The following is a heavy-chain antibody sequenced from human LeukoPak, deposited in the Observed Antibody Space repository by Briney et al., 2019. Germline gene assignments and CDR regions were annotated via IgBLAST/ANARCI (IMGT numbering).Heavy chain of an antibody. CDR3: AKGPGPYGGPFDY. Sequence: GGSLRLSCAASGFTFSNYAMGCVRQAPGNGLQWVSSISGSGGTTDSADSVKGRFTISRDNSKNTLYLQMYSLRVEDTAVYYCAKGPGPYGGPFDYWGQGTLVTVSS. CDR2: ISGSGGTT. J-gene: IGHJ4*02. CDR1: GFTFSNYA. D-gene: IGHD4-23*01. V-gene: IGHV3-23*01.